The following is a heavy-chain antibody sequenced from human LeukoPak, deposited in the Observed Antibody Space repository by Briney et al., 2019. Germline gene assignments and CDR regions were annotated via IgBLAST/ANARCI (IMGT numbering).Heavy chain of an antibody. Sequence: PSETLSLTCTVSGGSISSYYWSWIRQPPGKGPEWIGYIYYSGSTNYNPSLKSRVTISVDTSKNQFSLKLSSVTAADTAVYYCATMGPLGYCSGGSCYPLRYYFDYWGQGTLVTVSS. CDR3: ATMGPLGYCSGGSCYPLRYYFDY. D-gene: IGHD2-15*01. CDR1: GGSISSYY. CDR2: IYYSGST. J-gene: IGHJ4*02. V-gene: IGHV4-59*08.